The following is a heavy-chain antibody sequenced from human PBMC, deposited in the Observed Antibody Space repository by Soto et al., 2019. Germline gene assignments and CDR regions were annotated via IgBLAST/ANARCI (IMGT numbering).Heavy chain of an antibody. Sequence: QVQLVESGGSVVQPGRSLRLSCAASGFTFSDYGMHWVRQAPGEGLEWLALISYDGKTTFYADSVKGRFTISRDNSKNTLYLQMNSLRAEDTGLYYCAKFSPLTGTTAQWGQGALVTVSS. CDR3: AKFSPLTGTTAQ. V-gene: IGHV3-30*18. J-gene: IGHJ4*02. D-gene: IGHD1-20*01. CDR2: ISYDGKTT. CDR1: GFTFSDYG.